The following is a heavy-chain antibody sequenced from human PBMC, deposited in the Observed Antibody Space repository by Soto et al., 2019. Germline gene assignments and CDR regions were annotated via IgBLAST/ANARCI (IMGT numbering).Heavy chain of an antibody. Sequence: PGGSLRLSCAASGFTFSSYGMHWVRQAPGKGLEWVAIISYDGSLKYYADSVKGRFTISRANSKSALYLQMNSLRPEDTAAYYCAKNVMFSWRYDVNLNYYYDMDFWGQGTPVTVSS. CDR1: GFTFSSYG. CDR2: ISYDGSLK. V-gene: IGHV3-30*18. J-gene: IGHJ6*02. D-gene: IGHD3-16*01. CDR3: AKNVMFSWRYDVNLNYYYDMDF.